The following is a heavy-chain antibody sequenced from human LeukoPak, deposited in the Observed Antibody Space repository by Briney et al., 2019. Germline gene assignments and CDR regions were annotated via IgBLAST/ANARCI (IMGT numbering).Heavy chain of an antibody. V-gene: IGHV4-39*07. J-gene: IGHJ4*02. Sequence: GSLRLSCAGSGFTFSSYNMYWVRQPPGKGLEWIGSIYYSGSTYYNPSLKSRVTISVDTSKNQFSLKLSSVTAADTAVYYCARVVPYYDSSGYYYYFDYWGQGTLVTVSS. CDR3: ARVVPYYDSSGYYYYFDY. CDR2: IYYSGST. D-gene: IGHD3-22*01. CDR1: GFTFSSYN.